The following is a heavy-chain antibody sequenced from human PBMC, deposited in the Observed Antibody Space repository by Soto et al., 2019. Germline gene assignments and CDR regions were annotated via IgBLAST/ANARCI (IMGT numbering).Heavy chain of an antibody. J-gene: IGHJ6*03. CDR2: ISYTGNT. D-gene: IGHD6-13*01. CDR1: GDSISSRSYY. Sequence: LQESGPGLVKPSETLSLTCSVFGDSISSRSYYWAWIRRPPGMGLEWIASISYTGNTYYNPSLTSREAIYRETSKNQFHMKLSFVTAADTAVYSCARFSWYDGDSITNSYMDLWGNGATVTVSS. CDR3: ARFSWYDGDSITNSYMDL. V-gene: IGHV4-39*01.